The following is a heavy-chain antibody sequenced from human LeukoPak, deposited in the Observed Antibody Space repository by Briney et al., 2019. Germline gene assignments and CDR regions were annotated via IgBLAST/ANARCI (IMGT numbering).Heavy chain of an antibody. CDR1: GFTFSDYY. D-gene: IGHD1-26*01. J-gene: IGHJ4*02. Sequence: GGSLRLSCAASGFTFSDYYMSWIRQAPGKGLEWVSYISSSGSTIYYADSVKGRFTISRDNAKNSLYLQLNSLRAEDTAVYYCARSLVVGATYPYYWGQGTLVTVSP. CDR2: ISSSGSTI. V-gene: IGHV3-11*04. CDR3: ARSLVVGATYPYY.